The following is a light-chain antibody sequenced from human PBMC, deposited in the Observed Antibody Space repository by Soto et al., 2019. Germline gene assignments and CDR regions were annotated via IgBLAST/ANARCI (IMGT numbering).Light chain of an antibody. CDR2: GAS. Sequence: VVLTQSPDTLSLSPGDSATLSCRASQRVTRNFLTWYQQRPGQAPRLLIYGASIRATGIPDRFSGRGYWTDFTLTIMRLEPEDFAIYYCNEYGSSFGPGTKVDVK. CDR3: NEYGSS. J-gene: IGKJ3*01. CDR1: QRVTRNF. V-gene: IGKV3-20*01.